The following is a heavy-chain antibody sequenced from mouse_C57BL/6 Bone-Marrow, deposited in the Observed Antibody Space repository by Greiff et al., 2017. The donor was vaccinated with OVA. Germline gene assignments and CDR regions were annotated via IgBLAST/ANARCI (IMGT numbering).Heavy chain of an antibody. CDR2: IRSKSNNYAT. D-gene: IGHD1-1*01. Sequence: DVHLVESGGGLVQPKGSLKLSCAASGFSFNTYAMNWVRQAPGKGLEWVARIRSKSNNYATYYADSVKDRFTISRDDSESMLYLQMNNLKTDDTAMYYCAFTTESPLEGFDVWGTGTTVTVSS. CDR3: AFTTESPLEGFDV. CDR1: GFSFNTYA. J-gene: IGHJ1*03. V-gene: IGHV10-1*01.